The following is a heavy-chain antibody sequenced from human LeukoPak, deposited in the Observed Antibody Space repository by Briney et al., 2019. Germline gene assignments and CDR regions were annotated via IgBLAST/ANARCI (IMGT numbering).Heavy chain of an antibody. V-gene: IGHV4-38-2*02. J-gene: IGHJ5*02. D-gene: IGHD4-23*01. Sequence: SETLSLTCTVSGYSISSGYYWGWIRQPPGKGLEWIGSIYHSGSTYYNPSLKSRVTISVDTSKNQFSLKLSSVTAADTAVYYCARDLRTTVVTGGRRFDPWGQGTLVTVSS. CDR2: IYHSGST. CDR3: ARDLRTTVVTGGRRFDP. CDR1: GYSISSGYY.